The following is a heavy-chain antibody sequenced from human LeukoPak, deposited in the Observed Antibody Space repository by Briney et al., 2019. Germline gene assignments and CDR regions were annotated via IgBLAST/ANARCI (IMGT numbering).Heavy chain of an antibody. J-gene: IGHJ4*02. CDR3: ARSTVVSGVGY. CDR1: GFTFSSYA. D-gene: IGHD4-23*01. Sequence: PGGSLRLSCAASGFTFSSYAMSWVRQAPGKGLEWVSYISSSSSTIYYADSVKGRFTISRDNAKNSLYLQMNSLRAEDTAVYYCARSTVVSGVGYWGQGTLVTVSS. V-gene: IGHV3-48*04. CDR2: ISSSSSTI.